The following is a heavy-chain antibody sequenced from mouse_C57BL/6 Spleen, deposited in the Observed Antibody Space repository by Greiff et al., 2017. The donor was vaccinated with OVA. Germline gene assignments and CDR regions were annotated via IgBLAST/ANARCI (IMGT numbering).Heavy chain of an antibody. CDR3: AREGGSFYYFDY. CDR2: ISDGGSYT. Sequence: EVKLMESGGGLVKPGGSLKLSCAASGFTFSSYAMSWVRQTPEKRLEWVATISDGGSYTYYPDNVKGRFTISRDNAKNNLYLQMSHLKSEDTAMYYCAREGGSFYYFDYWGQGTTLTVSS. CDR1: GFTFSSYA. V-gene: IGHV5-4*01. D-gene: IGHD1-1*01. J-gene: IGHJ2*01.